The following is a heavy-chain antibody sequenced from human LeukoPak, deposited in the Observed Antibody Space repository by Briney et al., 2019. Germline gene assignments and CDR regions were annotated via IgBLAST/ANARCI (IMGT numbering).Heavy chain of an antibody. J-gene: IGHJ4*02. CDR2: ISVSGANT. V-gene: IGHV3-23*01. Sequence: GGSLRLSCAASGFTFSSYGMSRVRQAPGKGLEWASGISVSGANTYYADSVKGRFTISRDNSKNTLYLQMNGLRAEDTAIYYCAKAVYSGGYGGYYFDYWGQGTLVTVSS. CDR3: AKAVYSGGYGGYYFDY. CDR1: GFTFSSYG. D-gene: IGHD1-26*01.